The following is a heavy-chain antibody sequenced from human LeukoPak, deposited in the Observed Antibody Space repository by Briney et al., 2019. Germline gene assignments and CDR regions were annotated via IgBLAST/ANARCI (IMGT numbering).Heavy chain of an antibody. CDR1: GGSISSSSYY. J-gene: IGHJ5*01. D-gene: IGHD2-15*01. CDR3: ARMNVAGGPKYNWFDS. Sequence: SETLSLTCTVSGGSISSSSYYWGWIRQPPGKGLEWIGSIYYSGNTYYNPSLKSRVTISVDTSKNQFSLKLSSVTAADTAVFYCARMNVAGGPKYNWFDSWGQGTLVTVSS. CDR2: IYYSGNT. V-gene: IGHV4-39*01.